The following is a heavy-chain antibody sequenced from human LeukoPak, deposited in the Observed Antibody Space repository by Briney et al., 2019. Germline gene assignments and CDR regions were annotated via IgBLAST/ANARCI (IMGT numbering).Heavy chain of an antibody. V-gene: IGHV1-3*01. CDR1: GYTFTRYA. Sequence: ASVKVSCKASGYTFTRYAIHWVRQAPGQRLEWMGWISAGNGSTKYSQNFQGRVTFISNTSATTAFMELGSLRSEDAAVYYCARDSGSGNNDYWGQGTLVTVSS. J-gene: IGHJ4*02. CDR3: ARDSGSGNNDY. D-gene: IGHD1-26*01. CDR2: ISAGNGST.